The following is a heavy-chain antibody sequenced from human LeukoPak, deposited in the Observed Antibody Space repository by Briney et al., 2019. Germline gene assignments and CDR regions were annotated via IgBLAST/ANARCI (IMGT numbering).Heavy chain of an antibody. D-gene: IGHD6-19*01. CDR2: IYSGGST. CDR1: GFTVSSNY. J-gene: IGHJ4*02. V-gene: IGHV3-53*01. Sequence: PGGSLRLSCAASGFTVSSNYMSWVRQAPGKGLEWVSVIYSGGSTYYADSVKGRFTISRDNAENTLFLQMNSLGADDTAVYYCARAGWYRFDYWGQGTLVTVSS. CDR3: ARAGWYRFDY.